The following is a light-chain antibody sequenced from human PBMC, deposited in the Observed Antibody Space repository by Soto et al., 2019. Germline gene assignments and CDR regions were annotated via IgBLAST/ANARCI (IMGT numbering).Light chain of an antibody. CDR3: QQYNSYSPT. J-gene: IGKJ1*01. V-gene: IGKV1-5*01. CDR2: DAS. CDR1: QSISSW. Sequence: DIQMTQSPSTLSASVGARALITCRASQSISSWLAWYQQKPGKAPKLLIYDASSLESGVPSRFSGSGSGTEFTLTISSLQPDDFATYYCQQYNSYSPTFGQGTKVDIK.